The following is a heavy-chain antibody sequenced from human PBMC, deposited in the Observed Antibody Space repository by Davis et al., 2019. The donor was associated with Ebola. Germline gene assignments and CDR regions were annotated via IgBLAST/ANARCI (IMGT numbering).Heavy chain of an antibody. J-gene: IGHJ6*04. CDR2: ISYDGSNK. V-gene: IGHV3-30*18. CDR3: AKSGLSFGVVKYHYGMDV. Sequence: GGSLRLSCAASGFTFSNFAMSWVRQAPGKGLEWVAVISYDGSNKYYADSVKGRFTISRDNSKNTLYLQMNSLRAEDTAVYYCAKSGLSFGVVKYHYGMDVWGKGTTVTVSS. CDR1: GFTFSNFA. D-gene: IGHD3-3*01.